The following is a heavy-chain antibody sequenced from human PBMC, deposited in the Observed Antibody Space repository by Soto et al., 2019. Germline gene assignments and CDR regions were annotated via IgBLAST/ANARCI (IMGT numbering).Heavy chain of an antibody. J-gene: IGHJ6*02. Sequence: PSETLSLTCTVSGGSISSYYWSWIRQPPGKGLEWIGYIYYSGSTNYNPSLKSRVTISVDTSKNQFSLKLSSVTAADTAVYYCARARYDFFDYYYYGMDVWGQGTTVTV. D-gene: IGHD3-3*01. V-gene: IGHV4-59*01. CDR3: ARARYDFFDYYYYGMDV. CDR1: GGSISSYY. CDR2: IYYSGST.